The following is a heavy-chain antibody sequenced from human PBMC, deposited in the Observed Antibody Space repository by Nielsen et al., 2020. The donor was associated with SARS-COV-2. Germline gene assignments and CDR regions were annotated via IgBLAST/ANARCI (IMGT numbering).Heavy chain of an antibody. V-gene: IGHV3-30-3*01. CDR2: ISYDGSNK. CDR3: ARGPGYYYMDV. J-gene: IGHJ6*03. D-gene: IGHD7-27*01. Sequence: GGSLRLSCAASGFTFSSYAMHWVRQAPGKGLEWVSVISYDGSNKYYADSVKGRVTISRDNSKNTLYLQMNSLRAEDTAVYYCARGPGYYYMDVWGKGTTVTVSS. CDR1: GFTFSSYA.